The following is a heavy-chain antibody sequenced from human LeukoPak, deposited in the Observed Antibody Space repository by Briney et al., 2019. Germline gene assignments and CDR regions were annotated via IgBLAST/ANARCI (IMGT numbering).Heavy chain of an antibody. J-gene: IGHJ4*02. V-gene: IGHV3-48*04. CDR1: GFTFTGHN. CDR2: VSISSGTI. D-gene: IGHD3-16*01. CDR3: ARAMSTFGGVRNYFDS. Sequence: PGGSLRLSCAASGFTFTGHNMNWVRQAPGKGLEWVSFVSISSGTIYYADSVKGRFSISRDNAKSSLDLQMNSLRAEDTAVYYCARAMSTFGGVRNYFDSWGQGTLVNVSS.